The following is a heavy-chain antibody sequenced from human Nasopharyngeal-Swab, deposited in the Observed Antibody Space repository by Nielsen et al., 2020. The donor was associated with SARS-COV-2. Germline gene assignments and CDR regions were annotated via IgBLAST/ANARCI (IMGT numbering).Heavy chain of an antibody. V-gene: IGHV3-30*03. CDR3: ARDAPAHYGAFY. CDR1: GFTFSSFG. CDR2: IALDASNE. Sequence: GGSLRLSCAASGFTFSSFGMHWVRQAAGKGLEWVAFIALDASNEYYGDSVKGRFSISRDSSKNTLHLQMDSLRGEDTAVYYCARDAPAHYGAFYWGRGTLVTVSS. J-gene: IGHJ4*02. D-gene: IGHD4-17*01.